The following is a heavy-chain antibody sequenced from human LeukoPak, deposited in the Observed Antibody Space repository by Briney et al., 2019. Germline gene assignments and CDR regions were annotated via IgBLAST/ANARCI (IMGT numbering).Heavy chain of an antibody. D-gene: IGHD4-17*01. CDR3: ARHDYGDLFHWYFDL. J-gene: IGHJ2*01. CDR1: GYSISSGYY. Sequence: SETLSLTCAVSGYSISSGYYWGWIRQPPGKGLEWIGSIYHIGSTYYNPSLKSRVTISVDTSKNQFSLKLSSVTAADTAVYYCARHDYGDLFHWYFDLWGRGTLVTVSS. CDR2: IYHIGST. V-gene: IGHV4-38-2*01.